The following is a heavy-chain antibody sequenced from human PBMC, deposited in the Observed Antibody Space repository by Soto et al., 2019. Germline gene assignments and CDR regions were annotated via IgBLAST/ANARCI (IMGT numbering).Heavy chain of an antibody. CDR1: DVSISGGGYY. V-gene: IGHV4-31*03. J-gene: IGHJ4*02. CDR3: ARITGLPGLTDY. D-gene: IGHD2-8*02. Sequence: QVQLQESGPGLVKPSQTLSLTCTVSDVSISGGGYYWSWIRQLPGKGLEWIGYIYHTGTTYYSPSLKSRVTISVDTSKNQFSLRLNSVTAADTAVYYCARITGLPGLTDYWGQGTLVTVSS. CDR2: IYHTGTT.